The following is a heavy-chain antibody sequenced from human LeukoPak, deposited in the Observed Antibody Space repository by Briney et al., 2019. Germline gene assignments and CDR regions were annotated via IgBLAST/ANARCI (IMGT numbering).Heavy chain of an antibody. CDR3: AREAIAVAGTNWFDP. J-gene: IGHJ5*02. Sequence: ASVKVSCKASGYTFTGYYMHWVRQAPGQGLEWMGWISAYNGNTNYAQKLQGRVTMTTDTSTSTAYMELRSLRSDDTAVYYCAREAIAVAGTNWFDPWGQGTLVTVSS. CDR1: GYTFTGYY. CDR2: ISAYNGNT. V-gene: IGHV1-18*04. D-gene: IGHD6-19*01.